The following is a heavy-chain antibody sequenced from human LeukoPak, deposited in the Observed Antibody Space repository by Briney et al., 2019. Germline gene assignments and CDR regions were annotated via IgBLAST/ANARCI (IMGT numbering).Heavy chain of an antibody. CDR1: GFTFSSYS. V-gene: IGHV3-21*01. CDR2: ISSSSSYI. J-gene: IGHJ4*02. Sequence: PGGSLRLSCEASGFTFSSYSMNWVRQAPGKGLEWVSSISSSSSYIYYADSVKGRFTISRDNAKNSLYLQMNGLRAEDTAVYYCVRGGLSAVDYWGQGTLVTVSS. CDR3: VRGGLSAVDY. D-gene: IGHD2/OR15-2a*01.